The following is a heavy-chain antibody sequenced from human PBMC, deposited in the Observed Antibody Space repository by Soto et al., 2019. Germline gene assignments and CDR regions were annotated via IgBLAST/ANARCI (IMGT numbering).Heavy chain of an antibody. V-gene: IGHV1-3*01. CDR3: ARDLGGWPDY. CDR2: INAGNGNT. Sequence: AGVTLSCKASGYTFTIYGMHWVRQAPGQRLEWMGWINAGNGNTKYSQKFQGRVTITRDTSASTAYMELSSLRSEDTAVYYCARDLGGWPDYWGQGTLVTVSS. CDR1: GYTFTIYG. J-gene: IGHJ4*02. D-gene: IGHD2-15*01.